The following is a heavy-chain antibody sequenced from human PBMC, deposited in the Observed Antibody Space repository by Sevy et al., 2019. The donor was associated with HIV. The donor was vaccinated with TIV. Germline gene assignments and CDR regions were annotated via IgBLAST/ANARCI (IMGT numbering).Heavy chain of an antibody. V-gene: IGHV1-2*02. CDR1: GYTFTGYY. Sequence: ASVKVSCKASGYTFTGYYVHWVRQAPGQGLEWMGWINPNSGGTSYAQKFQGRVTMTRDKSIRTAYMELSRLTSDDTAVYHGARERLLVGGTGYFQYWGQGTLVTVSS. J-gene: IGHJ1*01. CDR3: ARERLLVGGTGYFQY. CDR2: INPNSGGT. D-gene: IGHD1-26*01.